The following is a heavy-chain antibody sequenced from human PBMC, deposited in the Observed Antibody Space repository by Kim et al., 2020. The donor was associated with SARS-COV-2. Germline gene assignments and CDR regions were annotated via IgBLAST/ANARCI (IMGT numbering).Heavy chain of an antibody. Sequence: TTYAQKFQGRVTMTRDTSTSTVYMELSSLRSEDTAVYYCARATVPKPFDYWGQGTLVTVSS. D-gene: IGHD4-4*01. J-gene: IGHJ4*02. V-gene: IGHV1-46*01. CDR3: ARATVPKPFDY. CDR2: T.